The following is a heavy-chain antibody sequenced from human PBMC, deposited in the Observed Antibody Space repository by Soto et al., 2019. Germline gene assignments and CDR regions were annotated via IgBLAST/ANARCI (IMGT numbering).Heavy chain of an antibody. CDR2: IYYSGST. Sequence: TSETLSLTCTVSGASMSSGGYYWTWIRQSPGKGLEWIGYIYYSGSTYYNPSLESRVAISLDTSRSQFSLTLHSVTAADTAIYYCARDRRNNFFDPWGQGTLVTVSS. D-gene: IGHD6-6*01. V-gene: IGHV4-31*03. J-gene: IGHJ5*02. CDR1: GASMSSGGYY. CDR3: ARDRRNNFFDP.